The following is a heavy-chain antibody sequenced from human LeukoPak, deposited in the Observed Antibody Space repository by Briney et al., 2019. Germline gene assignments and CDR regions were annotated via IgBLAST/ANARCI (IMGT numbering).Heavy chain of an antibody. CDR2: ISSSSSYI. J-gene: IGHJ6*02. V-gene: IGHV3-21*01. CDR1: GFTFSSYS. Sequence: GGSLRLSCAASGFTFSSYSMNWVRQAPGKGLEWVSSISSSSSYIYYADSVKGRFTISRDNAKNSLYLQMNSLRAEDTAVYYCARDQVFISWSDRYYGMDVWGQGTTVTVSS. CDR3: ARDQVFISWSDRYYGMDV. D-gene: IGHD1-26*01.